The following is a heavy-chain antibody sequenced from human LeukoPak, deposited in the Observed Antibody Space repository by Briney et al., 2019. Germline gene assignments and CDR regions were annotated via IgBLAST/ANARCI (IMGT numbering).Heavy chain of an antibody. CDR1: GFTFSSYE. D-gene: IGHD3-10*02. CDR3: AELGITMIGGV. Sequence: GGSLRLSCAASGFTFSSYEMNWVRQAPGKGLEWVSYISSSGSTIYYADSVKGRLTISRDNAKNSLYLQMNSLRAQDTAVYYCAELGITMIGGVWGKGTTVTISS. CDR2: ISSSGSTI. V-gene: IGHV3-48*03. J-gene: IGHJ6*04.